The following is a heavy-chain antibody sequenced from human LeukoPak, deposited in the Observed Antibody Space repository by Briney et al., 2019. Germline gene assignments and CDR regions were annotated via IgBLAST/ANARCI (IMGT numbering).Heavy chain of an antibody. CDR3: ARGGAARLHFQN. CDR2: IYHSGST. V-gene: IGHV4-59*01. D-gene: IGHD6-6*01. J-gene: IGHJ1*01. Sequence: LETLSLTCTVSGGSISTYYWNWIRQPPGKGLEWIGYIYHSGSTNYNPSLQSRVTISVDTSKNQFSLNLNSVTAADTAVYYCARGGAARLHFQNWGQGTLVTVSS. CDR1: GGSISTYY.